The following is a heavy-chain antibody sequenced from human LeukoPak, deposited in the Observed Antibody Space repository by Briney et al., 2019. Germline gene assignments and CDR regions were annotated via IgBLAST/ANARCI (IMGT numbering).Heavy chain of an antibody. J-gene: IGHJ1*01. Sequence: PGRSLRLSCAASGFTFSSYAMHWVRQAPGKGLEWVAVISYDGSNKYYADSVKGRFTISRDNSKNTLYLQMNSLRAEDTAVYYCATSFALLGWYFQHWGQGTLVTVSS. V-gene: IGHV3-30*14. CDR2: ISYDGSNK. D-gene: IGHD2/OR15-2a*01. CDR1: GFTFSSYA. CDR3: ATSFALLGWYFQH.